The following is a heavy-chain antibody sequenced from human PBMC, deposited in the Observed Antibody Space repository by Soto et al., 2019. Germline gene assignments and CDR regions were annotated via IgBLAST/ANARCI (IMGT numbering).Heavy chain of an antibody. CDR3: ARAVEYSGSAPNYFDY. CDR2: IIPIFGTA. V-gene: IGHV1-69*01. CDR1: GGTFSSYA. J-gene: IGHJ4*02. D-gene: IGHD1-26*01. Sequence: QVQLVQSGAEVKKPGSSVKVSCKASGGTFSSYAISWVRQAPGHGLEWMGGIIPIFGTANYAQKFQGRVTITADESPSTAYMDLRGLRSEDKDVYYCARAVEYSGSAPNYFDYWGQGTLVTVSS.